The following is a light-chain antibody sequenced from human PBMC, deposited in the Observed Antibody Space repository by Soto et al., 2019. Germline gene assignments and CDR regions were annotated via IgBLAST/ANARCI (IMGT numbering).Light chain of an antibody. CDR2: GAS. CDR1: QAIRND. J-gene: IGKJ1*01. Sequence: IQMTQSPSSLSASVGDRVTITCRASQAIRNDLGWYQQKPGKAPNLLIFGASNLQSGVPSRFSGSGSGTEFALTISSLQPDDFATYYCQQYNTYSWTFGPGTKVDIK. V-gene: IGKV1-17*01. CDR3: QQYNTYSWT.